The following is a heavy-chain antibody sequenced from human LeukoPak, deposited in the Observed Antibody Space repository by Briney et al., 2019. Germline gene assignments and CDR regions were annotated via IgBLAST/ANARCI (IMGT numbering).Heavy chain of an antibody. V-gene: IGHV3-53*01. CDR1: TFTFSSFG. J-gene: IGHJ3*02. CDR3: ARVGYSSSWANNDAFDI. CDR2: IYSGGST. D-gene: IGHD6-13*01. Sequence: QPGGSLRFSCAASTFTFSSFGIHWVRQAPGKGLEWVSVIYSGGSTYYADSVKGRFTISRDNSKNTLYLQMNSLRAEDTAVYYCARVGYSSSWANNDAFDIWGQGTMVTVSS.